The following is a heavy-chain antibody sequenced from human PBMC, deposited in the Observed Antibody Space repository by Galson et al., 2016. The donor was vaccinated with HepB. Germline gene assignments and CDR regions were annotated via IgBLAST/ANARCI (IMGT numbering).Heavy chain of an antibody. Sequence: SLRLSCAGSGFSFSTYDMHWVRQATGKGLEWVSAISSDGGTYYSGSVKGRFTISRDNAKNSLYLQMDSLRDGDTAVYYCARIFYDRLTRDYYGMDVWGQGTTVTVSS. CDR2: ISSDGGT. J-gene: IGHJ6*02. D-gene: IGHD3-9*01. V-gene: IGHV3-13*04. CDR3: ARIFYDRLTRDYYGMDV. CDR1: GFSFSTYD.